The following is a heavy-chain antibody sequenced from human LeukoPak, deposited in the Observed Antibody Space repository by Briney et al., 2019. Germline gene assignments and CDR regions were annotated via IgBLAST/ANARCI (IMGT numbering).Heavy chain of an antibody. CDR1: GGSINNHY. CDR3: ARHLRNVFDI. Sequence: PSETLSLTCTVSGGSINNHYWSWIRQSPGTGLEWIGYVYSSGSTKYNPSLKSRVTISVDTSKNQFSLKLSSVTAADTALYYCARHLRNVFDIWGQGTVVTVSS. CDR2: VYSSGST. V-gene: IGHV4-59*08. J-gene: IGHJ3*02.